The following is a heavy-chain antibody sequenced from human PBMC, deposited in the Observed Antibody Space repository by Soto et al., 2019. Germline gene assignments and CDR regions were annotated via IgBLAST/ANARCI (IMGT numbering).Heavy chain of an antibody. Sequence: QVQLVESGGGVVQPGRSLRLSCAASGFTFSSYGMHWVRQAPGKGLEWVAVIWYDGSNKYYADSVKGRFTISRDNSKNTLYLQMNSLRAEDTAVYYCARMSIAAAGGGGMDVWGQGTTVTVSS. CDR1: GFTFSSYG. CDR2: IWYDGSNK. V-gene: IGHV3-33*01. CDR3: ARMSIAAAGGGGMDV. D-gene: IGHD6-13*01. J-gene: IGHJ6*02.